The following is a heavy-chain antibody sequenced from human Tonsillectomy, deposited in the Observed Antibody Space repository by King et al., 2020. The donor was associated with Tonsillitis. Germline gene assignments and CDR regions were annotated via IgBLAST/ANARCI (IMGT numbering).Heavy chain of an antibody. V-gene: IGHV3-53*01. D-gene: IGHD1-14*01. CDR3: AGVPTPQGTSSVVYAIYGLNV. J-gene: IGHJ6*02. CDR1: GFSVSSNF. Sequence: VQLVESGGGLIQPGGSLRLSCAASGFSVSSNFMSWVRQAPGKGLEWVSVIYYGGATNYADSVKGRFTISRDKSKNTVYLQMNSLRAEDTAIYYCAGVPTPQGTSSVVYAIYGLNVCGQRTTVT. CDR2: IYYGGAT.